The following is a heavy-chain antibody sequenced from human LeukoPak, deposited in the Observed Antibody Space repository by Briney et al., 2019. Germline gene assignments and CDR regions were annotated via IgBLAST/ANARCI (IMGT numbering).Heavy chain of an antibody. D-gene: IGHD3-3*01. Sequence: PSETLSLTCAVYGGSFSGYYWSWIRQPPGKGLEWIGEINHSGSTNYNLSLKSRVTISVDTSKNQFSLKLSSVTAADTAVYYCARDQGGYDFWSGYRGWEYHWFDPWGQGTLVTVSS. CDR3: ARDQGGYDFWSGYRGWEYHWFDP. V-gene: IGHV4-34*01. J-gene: IGHJ5*02. CDR2: INHSGST. CDR1: GGSFSGYY.